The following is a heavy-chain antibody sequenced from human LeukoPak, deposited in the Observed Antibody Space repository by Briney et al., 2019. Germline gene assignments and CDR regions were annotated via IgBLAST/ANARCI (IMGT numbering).Heavy chain of an antibody. CDR1: GYTFTNFD. CDR3: VRIDYSNAFDI. CDR2: MNPKTGNT. Sequence: ASVKVSCKASGYTFTNFDISWVRQATGQGLEWMGWMNPKTGNTGSAQKLQGRVTITGNTSISTAYMELSSLRSEDTAVYYCVRIDYSNAFDIWGQGTMVTVSS. D-gene: IGHD4-11*01. V-gene: IGHV1-8*01. J-gene: IGHJ3*02.